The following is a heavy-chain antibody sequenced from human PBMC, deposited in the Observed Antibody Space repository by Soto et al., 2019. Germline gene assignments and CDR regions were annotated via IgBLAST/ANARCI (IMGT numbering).Heavy chain of an antibody. CDR1: GGSIISSHW. V-gene: IGHV4-4*02. CDR2: IYHSGST. D-gene: IGHD3-16*01. Sequence: QVQLQESGPGLVKPSGTLSLSCAVSGGSIISSHWWTWVRQPPGKGLEWIGEIYHSGSTNYNPSLKSRCPKSVDTSRNQFSLNLSSWAAADTAVYYCASSGGGEDYWGQGILVTVSS. CDR3: ASSGGGEDY. J-gene: IGHJ4*02.